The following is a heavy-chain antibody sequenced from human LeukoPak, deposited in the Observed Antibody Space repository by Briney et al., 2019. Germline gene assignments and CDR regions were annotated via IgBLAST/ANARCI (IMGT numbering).Heavy chain of an antibody. J-gene: IGHJ3*02. CDR2: ISGSGGST. CDR3: AKTRRRQAPLYYYDSSVPKNAFDI. Sequence: PGGSLRLSCAASGFTFSTYEMNWVRQAPGKGLEWVSAISGSGGSTYYADSVKGRFTISRDNSKNTLYLQMNSLRAEDTAVYYCAKTRRRQAPLYYYDSSVPKNAFDIWGQGTMVTVSS. CDR1: GFTFSTYE. V-gene: IGHV3-23*01. D-gene: IGHD3-22*01.